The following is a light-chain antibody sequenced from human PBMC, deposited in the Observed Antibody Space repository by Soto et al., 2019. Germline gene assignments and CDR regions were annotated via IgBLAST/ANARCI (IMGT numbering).Light chain of an antibody. J-gene: IGKJ1*01. CDR2: DAS. CDR3: QQRSNWPPWT. CDR1: QSVSSY. Sequence: EIVLTQSPATLSLSPWERATLSFMASQSVSSYLAWYQQKPGQAPRLLIYDASNRATGIPARFSGSGSGTDFTLTISSLEPEDFAVYYCQQRSNWPPWTLGQGTKVDIK. V-gene: IGKV3-11*01.